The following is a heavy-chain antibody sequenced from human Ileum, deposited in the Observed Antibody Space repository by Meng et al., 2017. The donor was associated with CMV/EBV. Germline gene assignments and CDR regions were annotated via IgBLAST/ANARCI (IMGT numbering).Heavy chain of an antibody. J-gene: IGHJ4*02. CDR3: ARGDGEPTDY. D-gene: IGHD3-10*01. CDR2: INTTSGAT. CDR1: GYTFTTYW. Sequence: ASVKVSCKASGYTFTTYWIHWVRQAPGQGLEWVGWINTTSGATNSVQKFQGRVTMTRDTSITTVYMELNSLRSDDTAVYYRARGDGEPTDYWGQGTLVTVSS. V-gene: IGHV1-2*02.